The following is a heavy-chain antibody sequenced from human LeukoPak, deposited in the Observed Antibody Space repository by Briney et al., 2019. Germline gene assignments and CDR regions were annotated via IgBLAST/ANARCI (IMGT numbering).Heavy chain of an antibody. CDR1: GGSISSYY. CDR3: ARSSSSWYYGWFDP. CDR2: IYTSGST. V-gene: IGHV4-4*07. J-gene: IGHJ5*02. Sequence: SETLSLTCTVSGGSISSYYWSWIRQPPGKGLEWIGRIYTSGSTNYNPSLKSRVTMSVDTSKNQFSLKLSSVTAADTAVYYCARSSSSWYYGWFDPWGQGTLVTVSS. D-gene: IGHD6-13*01.